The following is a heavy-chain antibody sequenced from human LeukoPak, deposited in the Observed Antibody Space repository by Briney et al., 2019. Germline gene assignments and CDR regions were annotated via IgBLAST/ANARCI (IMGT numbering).Heavy chain of an antibody. J-gene: IGHJ4*02. Sequence: PSETLSLTCAVYGGSFSGYYWSWIRQPPGKGLEWIGEINHSGSTNYNPSLKSRVTISVDTSKNQLSLKLSSVTAADTAVYYCARMKPGTENYWGQGTLVTVSS. CDR1: GGSFSGYY. D-gene: IGHD1-1*01. V-gene: IGHV4-34*01. CDR3: ARMKPGTENY. CDR2: INHSGST.